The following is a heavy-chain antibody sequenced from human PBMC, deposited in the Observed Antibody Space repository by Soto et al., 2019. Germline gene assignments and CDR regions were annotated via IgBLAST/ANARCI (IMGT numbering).Heavy chain of an antibody. D-gene: IGHD3-3*01. Sequence: SETLSLTCTVSGGSISSSSYYWGWIRQPPGKGLEWIGSIYYSGSTYYNPSLKSRVTISVDTSKNQFSLKLSSVTAADTAVYYCASQTNYYDFWSGQLTQFNYWGQGTLVTVSS. J-gene: IGHJ4*02. V-gene: IGHV4-39*01. CDR1: GGSISSSSYY. CDR3: ASQTNYYDFWSGQLTQFNY. CDR2: IYYSGST.